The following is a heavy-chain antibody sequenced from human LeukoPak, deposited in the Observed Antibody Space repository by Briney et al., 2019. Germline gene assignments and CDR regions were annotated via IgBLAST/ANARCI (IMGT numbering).Heavy chain of an antibody. Sequence: GGSLRLSCAASGFTFSTYRMNWVRQAPGKGLEWLASIRDDGSEKYYVDSVKGRFTISRDNAKNSLYLQMNSLRVDDTAVYYCARDRGYSTFDYWGQGTLVTVSS. D-gene: IGHD4-23*01. CDR1: GFTFSTYR. CDR3: ARDRGYSTFDY. J-gene: IGHJ4*02. V-gene: IGHV3-7*01. CDR2: IRDDGSEK.